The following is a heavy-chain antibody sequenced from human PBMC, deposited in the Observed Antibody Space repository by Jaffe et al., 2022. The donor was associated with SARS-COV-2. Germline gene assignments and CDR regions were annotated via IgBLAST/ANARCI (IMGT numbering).Heavy chain of an antibody. CDR1: GASFTSGYW. Sequence: QVHLQESGPGLVKPSGTLSLACDVSGASFTSGYWWSWVRQPPGKALEWIGEVFHNGNANYNPSLKSRVTLSVDKSKNQFSLKFNSVTAADTAFYFCARFCSGNSCSRDDYSQRWGQGILVTVSS. J-gene: IGHJ1*01. CDR3: ARFCSGNSCSRDDYSQR. CDR2: VFHNGNA. V-gene: IGHV4-4*02. D-gene: IGHD3-3*01.